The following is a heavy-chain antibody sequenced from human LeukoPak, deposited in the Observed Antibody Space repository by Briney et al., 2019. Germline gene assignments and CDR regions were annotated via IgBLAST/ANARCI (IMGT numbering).Heavy chain of an antibody. CDR1: GGSFSGYY. D-gene: IGHD3-10*01. CDR2: INHSGST. V-gene: IGHV4-34*01. CDR3: ASDYYGSGSYPSSP. Sequence: PSETLSLTCAVYGGSFSGYYWSWIRQPPGEGLEWIGEINHSGSTNYNPSLKSRVTISVDTYKNQFSLKLSSVTAADTAVYYCASDYYGSGSYPSSPWGQGTLVTVSS. J-gene: IGHJ5*02.